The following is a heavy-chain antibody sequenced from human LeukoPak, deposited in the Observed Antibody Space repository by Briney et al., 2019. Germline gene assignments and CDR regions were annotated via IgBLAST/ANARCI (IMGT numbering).Heavy chain of an antibody. D-gene: IGHD2-15*01. V-gene: IGHV4-34*01. Sequence: SETLSLTCAVYGGSFSGYYWSRIRQPPGKGLEWIGEINHSGSTNYNPSLKSRVTISVDTSKNQFSLKLSSVTAADTAVYYCAREGYCSGGSCYPEYFQHWGQGTLVTVSS. CDR3: AREGYCSGGSCYPEYFQH. J-gene: IGHJ1*01. CDR2: INHSGST. CDR1: GGSFSGYY.